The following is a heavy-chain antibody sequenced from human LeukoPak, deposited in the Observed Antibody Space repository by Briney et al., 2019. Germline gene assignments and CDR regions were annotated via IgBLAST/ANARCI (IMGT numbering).Heavy chain of an antibody. CDR2: INPSGGST. CDR3: ARDAEPGSYYYDSSGYYSSDY. CDR1: GYTFTSYY. Sequence: ASVKVSCKASGYTFTSYYMHWVRQAPGQGLEWMGIINPSGGSTSYAQKFQGRVTMTRDTSTSTVYMELSSLRSEDTAVYYCARDAEPGSYYYDSSGYYSSDYWGQGTLVTVSS. D-gene: IGHD3-22*01. J-gene: IGHJ4*02. V-gene: IGHV1-46*01.